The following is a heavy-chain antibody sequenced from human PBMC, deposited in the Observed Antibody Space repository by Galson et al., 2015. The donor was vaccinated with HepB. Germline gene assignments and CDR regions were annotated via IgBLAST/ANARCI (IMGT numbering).Heavy chain of an antibody. CDR1: GFTFSSYE. D-gene: IGHD2-15*01. CDR3: AKYPAAPRQGRCSGGSCYLVN. Sequence: SLRLSCAASGFTFSSYEMNWVRQAPGKGLEWVSYISSSGSTIYYADSVKGRFTISRDNAKNSLYLQMNSLRAEDTAVYYCAKYPAAPRQGRCSGGSCYLVNWGQGTLVTVSS. V-gene: IGHV3-48*03. J-gene: IGHJ4*02. CDR2: ISSSGSTI.